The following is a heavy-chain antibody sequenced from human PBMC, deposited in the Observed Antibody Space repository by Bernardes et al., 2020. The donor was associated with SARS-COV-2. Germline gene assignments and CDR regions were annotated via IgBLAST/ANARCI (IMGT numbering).Heavy chain of an antibody. CDR3: ARDGGGNGDYRGGDFDY. CDR1: GFTFSRHW. V-gene: IGHV3-7*01. CDR2: ISQDGSEK. D-gene: IGHD4-17*01. Sequence: GSLRLSCEASGFTFSRHWMNWVRQAPGKGLEWVAHISQDGSEKYYVDFVKGRFTISRDNAKNSLYLQMNSLRAEDTAVYYCARDGGGNGDYRGGDFDYWGQGTLVTVSS. J-gene: IGHJ4*02.